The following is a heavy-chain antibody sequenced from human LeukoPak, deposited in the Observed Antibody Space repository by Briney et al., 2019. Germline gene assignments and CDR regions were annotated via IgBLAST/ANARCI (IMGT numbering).Heavy chain of an antibody. CDR1: GFTFSGSA. Sequence: GGSLKLSCAASGFTFSGSAMHWVRQASGKGLEWVGRIRSKANSYATAYAASVKGRFTISRDDSKNTAYLQMNSLKPEDTAVYYCTSSLPYYYYYGMDVWGQGTTVTVSS. CDR3: TSSLPYYYYYGMDV. V-gene: IGHV3-73*01. J-gene: IGHJ6*02. CDR2: IRSKANSYAT.